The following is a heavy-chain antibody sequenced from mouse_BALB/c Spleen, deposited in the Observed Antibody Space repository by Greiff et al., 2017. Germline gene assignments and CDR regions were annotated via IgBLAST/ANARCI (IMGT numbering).Heavy chain of an antibody. CDR3: ARSEGNYAWFAY. D-gene: IGHD2-1*01. CDR1: GYTFTDYA. J-gene: IGHJ3*01. Sequence: VQGVESGAELVRPGVSVKISCKGSGYTFTDYAMHWVKQSHAKSLEWIGVISTYYGDASYNQKFKGKATMTVDKSSSTAYMELASLTSEDSAIYYCARSEGNYAWFAYWGQGTLVTVSA. V-gene: IGHV1S137*01. CDR2: ISTYYGDA.